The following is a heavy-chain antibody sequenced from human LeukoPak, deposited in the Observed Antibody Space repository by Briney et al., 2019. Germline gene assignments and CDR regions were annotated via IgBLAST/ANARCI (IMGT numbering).Heavy chain of an antibody. V-gene: IGHV4-4*09. CDR2: IYTSGST. D-gene: IGHD6-6*01. Sequence: PSETLSLTCTVSGGSISSYYWSWIRQPPGKGLEWIGYIYTSGSTNYNPSLKSRVTISVDTSKNQFSLKLSSVTAADTAVYYCARHGPPTRIAARRPNYYYMDVWGKGTTVTVSS. CDR1: GGSISSYY. J-gene: IGHJ6*03. CDR3: ARHGPPTRIAARRPNYYYMDV.